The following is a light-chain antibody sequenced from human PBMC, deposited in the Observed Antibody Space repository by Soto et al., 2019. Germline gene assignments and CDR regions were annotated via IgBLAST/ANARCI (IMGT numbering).Light chain of an antibody. CDR1: QSVSSN. V-gene: IGKV3-15*01. Sequence: EIVMTQSPATLSVSPGERATLSCRASQSVSSNLAWYQQKPGQAPRLVIHDASSRATGIPANFSGSGSGTEFTLTISSLQSEDFAIYFCQQYYNWPRTFGQGTKVDIK. J-gene: IGKJ1*01. CDR2: DAS. CDR3: QQYYNWPRT.